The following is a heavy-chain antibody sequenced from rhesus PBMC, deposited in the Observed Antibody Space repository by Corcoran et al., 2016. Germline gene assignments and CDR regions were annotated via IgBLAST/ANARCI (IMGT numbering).Heavy chain of an antibody. V-gene: IGHV3-134*01. D-gene: IGHD2-21*01. Sequence: DVRLVESGGGLVKPGGSLRLSCSASGFMFDDYAMSWVRQAPGKGLEWVSRISWNRGTIYYSDSVKGRFTIARDNAKNSLFLQMDRLRAEDTAVYYCTRDPSGLLLYGLDSWGQGVVVTVSS. CDR3: TRDPSGLLLYGLDS. CDR1: GFMFDDYA. J-gene: IGHJ6*01. CDR2: ISWNRGTI.